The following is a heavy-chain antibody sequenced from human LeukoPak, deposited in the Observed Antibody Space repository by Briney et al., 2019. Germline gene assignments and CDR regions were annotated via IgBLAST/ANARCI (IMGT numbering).Heavy chain of an antibody. Sequence: GSSVKVSCKASGGTFSSYAISWVRQAPGQGLEWMGRIIPIFGTANYARKFQGRVTITTDESTSTAYMELSSLRSEDTAVYYCARDDPVGDYYDSSGYYPGAFDIWGQGTMVTVSS. J-gene: IGHJ3*02. V-gene: IGHV1-69*05. CDR2: IIPIFGTA. CDR1: GGTFSSYA. D-gene: IGHD3-22*01. CDR3: ARDDPVGDYYDSSGYYPGAFDI.